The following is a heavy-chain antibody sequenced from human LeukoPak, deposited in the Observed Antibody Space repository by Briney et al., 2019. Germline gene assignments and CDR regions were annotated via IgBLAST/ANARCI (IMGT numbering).Heavy chain of an antibody. V-gene: IGHV4-4*02. CDR2: IYHSGST. CDR3: AREVYYDSSGYYFDY. D-gene: IGHD3-22*01. J-gene: IGHJ4*02. Sequence: SETLYLTCAVSGGSISSSNWWSWVRQPPGKGLEWIGEIYHSGSTNYNPSLKSRVTISVDKSKNQFSLKLSSVTAADTAVYYCAREVYYDSSGYYFDYWGQGTLVTVSS. CDR1: GGSISSSNW.